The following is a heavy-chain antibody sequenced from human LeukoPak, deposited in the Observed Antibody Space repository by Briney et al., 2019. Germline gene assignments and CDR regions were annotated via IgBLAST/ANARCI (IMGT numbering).Heavy chain of an antibody. CDR3: ARDRYDFWSGYYAPFDY. V-gene: IGHV3-30-3*01. CDR1: GFTFSSYA. CDR2: ISYDGSNK. J-gene: IGHJ4*02. D-gene: IGHD3-3*01. Sequence: GGSLRLSCAASGFTFSSYAMHWVRQAPGKGLEWVAVISYDGSNKYYADSVKGRFTISRDNSKNTLYLQMNSLRAEDTAVYYCARDRYDFWSGYYAPFDYWGQGTLVTVSS.